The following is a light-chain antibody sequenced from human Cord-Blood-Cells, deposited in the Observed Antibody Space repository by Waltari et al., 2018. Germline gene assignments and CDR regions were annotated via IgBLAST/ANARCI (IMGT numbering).Light chain of an antibody. Sequence: QSALTQPRSVSGSPGQSVTISCTGTSSDVGGYNYVSWYQQHPGKAPKLMIYEFRKRPPGVPDRFSGSKSGNTASLTISGLQAEDEADYYCCSYAGSVVFGGGTKLTVL. V-gene: IGLV2-11*01. CDR1: SSDVGGYNY. CDR3: CSYAGSVV. CDR2: EFR. J-gene: IGLJ2*01.